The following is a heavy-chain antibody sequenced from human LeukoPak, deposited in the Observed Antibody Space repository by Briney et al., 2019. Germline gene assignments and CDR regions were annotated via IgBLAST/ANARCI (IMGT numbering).Heavy chain of an antibody. CDR3: AKGYYDSSGYYYRDYFDY. Sequence: TGGSLRLSCAASGFTFSSYGMHWVRQAPGKGLEWVAVISYDGSNTYYADSVKGRFTISRDNSKNTLYLQMNSLRAEDTAVYYCAKGYYDSSGYYYRDYFDYWGQGTLVTVSS. J-gene: IGHJ4*02. D-gene: IGHD3-22*01. CDR2: ISYDGSNT. CDR1: GFTFSSYG. V-gene: IGHV3-30*18.